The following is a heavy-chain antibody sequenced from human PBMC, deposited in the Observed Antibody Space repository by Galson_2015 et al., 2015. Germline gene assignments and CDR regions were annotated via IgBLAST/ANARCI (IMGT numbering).Heavy chain of an antibody. J-gene: IGHJ3*02. Sequence: SLRLSCAASGFTFDDYPMHWVRQAPGKGLEWVSLISWDGGSTYYADSAKGRFTISRDNSKNSLYLQMNSLRTEDTALYYCAKDGDSSSWYYGAFDIWGQGTMVTVSS. V-gene: IGHV3-43*01. CDR2: ISWDGGST. CDR3: AKDGDSSSWYYGAFDI. CDR1: GFTFDDYP. D-gene: IGHD6-13*01.